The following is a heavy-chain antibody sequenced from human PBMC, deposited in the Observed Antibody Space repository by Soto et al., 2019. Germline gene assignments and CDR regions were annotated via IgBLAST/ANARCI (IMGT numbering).Heavy chain of an antibody. D-gene: IGHD2-2*01. J-gene: IGHJ4*02. Sequence: QLQLQESGSGLVKPSQTLSLTCAVSGGSISSGGYSWSWIRQPPGKGLEWIGYTYHSGSTYYNPYLQTRVNISVARSKNQFSLKLSSGTAADTALYYGARVPDHWGQGTLVTVSS. CDR3: ARVPDH. V-gene: IGHV4-30-2*01. CDR1: GGSISSGGYS. CDR2: TYHSGST.